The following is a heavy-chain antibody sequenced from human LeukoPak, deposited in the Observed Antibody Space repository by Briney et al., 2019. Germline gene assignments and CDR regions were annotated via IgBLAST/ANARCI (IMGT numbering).Heavy chain of an antibody. V-gene: IGHV3-48*01. Sequence: GGSLRLSCAAPGFTFSSYSMNWVRQAPGKGLEWVSYISSSSSTIYYADSVKGRFTISRDNAKNSLYLQVNSLRAEDTAVYYCRGVYYDFWSGYYMRDYWGQGTLVTVSS. D-gene: IGHD3-3*01. CDR1: GFTFSSYS. CDR2: ISSSSSTI. CDR3: RGVYYDFWSGYYMRDY. J-gene: IGHJ4*02.